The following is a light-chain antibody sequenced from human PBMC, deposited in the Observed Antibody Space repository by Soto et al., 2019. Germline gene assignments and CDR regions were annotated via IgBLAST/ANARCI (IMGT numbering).Light chain of an antibody. J-gene: IGKJ1*01. CDR3: QQTYNLPRT. Sequence: DIQMTQPHSSLSASGGDRVPIPCRAGLTIGHSLSWFQQKAGKPPTLLIYGASALQRGVPARFSGSGSGTEFTLTINKMQREDFATYYCQQTYNLPRTFGQGTKV. V-gene: IGKV1-39*01. CDR1: LTIGHS. CDR2: GAS.